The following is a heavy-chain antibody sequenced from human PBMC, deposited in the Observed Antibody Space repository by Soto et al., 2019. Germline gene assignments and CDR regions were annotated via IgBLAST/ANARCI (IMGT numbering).Heavy chain of an antibody. Sequence: PGESLKISCAASGFTFSSYGMHWVRQAPGKGLEWVAVISYDGSNKYYADSVKGRFTISRDNSKNTLYLQMNSLRAEDTAVYYCAKESFGGANYYYGMDVWGQGTTVTVSS. CDR2: ISYDGSNK. J-gene: IGHJ6*02. CDR1: GFTFSSYG. CDR3: AKESFGGANYYYGMDV. D-gene: IGHD2-21*01. V-gene: IGHV3-30*18.